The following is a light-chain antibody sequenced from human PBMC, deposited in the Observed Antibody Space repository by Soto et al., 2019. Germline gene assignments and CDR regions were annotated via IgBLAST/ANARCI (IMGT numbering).Light chain of an antibody. CDR2: DVT. J-gene: IGLJ1*01. Sequence: QSALTQPASVSGSPGQSITISCTGTSSDVGGYKYVSWYQLHPGTAPKLVIYDVTNRPSGVSNRFSGSKSGNTASLTISGLHAEYEGDYFCSSYTSTSTLFGTVTKLTVL. V-gene: IGLV2-14*01. CDR1: SSDVGGYKY. CDR3: SSYTSTSTL.